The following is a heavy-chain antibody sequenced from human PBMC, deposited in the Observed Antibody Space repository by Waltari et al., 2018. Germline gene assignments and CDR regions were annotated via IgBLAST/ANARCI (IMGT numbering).Heavy chain of an antibody. J-gene: IGHJ3*02. CDR3: ATGDSHAFDM. D-gene: IGHD4-17*01. CDR1: GFTFSSYY. Sequence: EVQLVESGGGLVQFGGSLRLSCAASGFTFSSYYMHWVRQTPGKGLVWGSRINGYGTSTTYADSVKGRFTTSRDNARNTLHLQMNSLRVEDTAVYYCATGDSHAFDMWGQGTLVIVSS. V-gene: IGHV3-74*01. CDR2: INGYGTST.